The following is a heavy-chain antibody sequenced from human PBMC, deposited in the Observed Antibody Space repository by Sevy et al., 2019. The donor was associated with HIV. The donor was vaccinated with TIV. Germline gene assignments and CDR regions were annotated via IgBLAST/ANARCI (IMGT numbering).Heavy chain of an antibody. D-gene: IGHD1-1*01. V-gene: IGHV3-7*03. J-gene: IGHJ4*02. CDR1: GFTFSDSW. Sequence: GGSLRLSCTASGFTFSDSWMHWVRQAPGKGMEWLANINQDGSGIYYADSVKGRFTITRDKSRNPVFIQMSSMRAGDTATYYCEREVGKDRAYWGQGTLVTVSS. CDR2: INQDGSGI. CDR3: EREVGKDRAY.